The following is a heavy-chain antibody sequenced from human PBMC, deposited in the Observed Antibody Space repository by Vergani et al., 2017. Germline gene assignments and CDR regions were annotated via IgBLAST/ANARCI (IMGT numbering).Heavy chain of an antibody. CDR2: TRYDGIVE. V-gene: IGHV3-30*02. J-gene: IGHJ4*02. CDR1: GFTFTNYG. Sequence: QVQLVESGGGVVQPGTSLRLSCVVSGFTFTNYGMHWVRQAPGKGLEWVAFTRYDGIVEYYGDSVRGRFTISRDNSKNTLYLQMNRLRPEDTADYYCATAGAAYCRGASCYDFFEYWGQGTLVTVAS. CDR3: ATAGAAYCRGASCYDFFEY. D-gene: IGHD2-15*01.